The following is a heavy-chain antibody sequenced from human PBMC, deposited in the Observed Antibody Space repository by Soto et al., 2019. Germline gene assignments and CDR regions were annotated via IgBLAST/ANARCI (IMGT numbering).Heavy chain of an antibody. CDR1: GGTFTDYA. CDR3: ARRHSGSYFRFDP. D-gene: IGHD1-26*01. Sequence: QVQLVQSGAEVKKLGSSVKVSCKASGGTFTDYAITWVRQVPGQGLEWMGGIIPIFGTTNYAQKFQDRVTITADISTTTAYMELTSLRSDDTAIYYCARRHSGSYFRFDPWGQGTLVTVSS. V-gene: IGHV1-69*06. J-gene: IGHJ5*02. CDR2: IIPIFGTT.